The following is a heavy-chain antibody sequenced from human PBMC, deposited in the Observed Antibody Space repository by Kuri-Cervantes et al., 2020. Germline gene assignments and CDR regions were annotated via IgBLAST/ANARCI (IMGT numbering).Heavy chain of an antibody. CDR3: ASSRLGYCSGGSCSLHYYYYMDV. CDR1: GGAFSRYV. J-gene: IGHJ6*03. Sequence: SVKVSSKASGGAFSRYVISWVRQAPGQGLEWMGGIIPILGIVNYAEKFQGRVTMTRDTSTSTAYMELSSLRSEDTAVYYCASSRLGYCSGGSCSLHYYYYMDVWGKGTTVTVSS. V-gene: IGHV1-69*10. CDR2: IIPILGIV. D-gene: IGHD2-15*01.